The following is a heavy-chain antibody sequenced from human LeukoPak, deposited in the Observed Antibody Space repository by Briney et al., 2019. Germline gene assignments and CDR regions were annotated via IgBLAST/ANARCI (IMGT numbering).Heavy chain of an antibody. CDR1: GYTFTSYG. Sequence: GASVKVSCKASGYTFTSYGISWVRQAPGQGLEWMGWISAYNGNTNYAQKLQGRVTMTTDTSTSTAYMELRSLRPDDTAVYYCARVTGSGSYYKRLDYWGQGTLVTVSS. V-gene: IGHV1-18*01. J-gene: IGHJ4*02. CDR2: ISAYNGNT. D-gene: IGHD3-10*01. CDR3: ARVTGSGSYYKRLDY.